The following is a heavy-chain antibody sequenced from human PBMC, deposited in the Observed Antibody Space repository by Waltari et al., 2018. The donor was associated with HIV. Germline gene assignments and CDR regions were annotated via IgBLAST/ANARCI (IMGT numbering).Heavy chain of an antibody. D-gene: IGHD1-26*01. Sequence: QVQLVQSGAEVKKPGAAVKVSCKASGYTFTSYGISWVRQGPGQGLVWRGWSKACAGDTNYAQKRQGRDTIATDTATPTACSARSGLRSDGTAVYYCPRVPVGGRGDAPNWFDPWGQGTLVTVSS. CDR3: PRVPVGGRGDAPNWFDP. J-gene: IGHJ5*02. CDR2: SKACAGDT. CDR1: GYTFTSYG. V-gene: IGHV1-18*01.